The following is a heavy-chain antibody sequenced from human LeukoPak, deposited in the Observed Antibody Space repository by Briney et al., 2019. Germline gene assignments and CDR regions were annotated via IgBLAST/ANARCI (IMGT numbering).Heavy chain of an antibody. CDR3: ARGDYYGSGSYYRIDY. Sequence: SETLSLTCTVSGGSISSYYWSWIRQPPGKGLEWIGYIYYSGSTNYNPSLKSRVTISVDTPKNQFSLKLSSVTAADTAVYYCARGDYYGSGSYYRIDYWGQGTLVTVSS. CDR2: IYYSGST. V-gene: IGHV4-59*01. D-gene: IGHD3-10*01. J-gene: IGHJ4*02. CDR1: GGSISSYY.